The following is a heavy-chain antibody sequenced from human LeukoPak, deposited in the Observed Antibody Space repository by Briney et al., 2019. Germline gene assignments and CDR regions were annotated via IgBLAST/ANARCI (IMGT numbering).Heavy chain of an antibody. V-gene: IGHV1-69*04. CDR3: ARGPSNGDYVYFDY. CDR2: IIPILGIA. Sequence: ASVKVSCKASGGTFSSYAISWVRQAPGQGLEWMGRIIPILGIANYAQKFQGRVTITADKSTSTAYMELSSLRSEDTAVYYCARGPSNGDYVYFDYWGQGTLVTVPS. D-gene: IGHD4-17*01. CDR1: GGTFSSYA. J-gene: IGHJ4*02.